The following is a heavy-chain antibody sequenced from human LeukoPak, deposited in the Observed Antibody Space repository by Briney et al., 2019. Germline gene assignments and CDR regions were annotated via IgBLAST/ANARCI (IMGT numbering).Heavy chain of an antibody. J-gene: IGHJ4*02. CDR3: ARDGNIAAAGYADY. D-gene: IGHD6-13*01. CDR1: GFTVSSNY. CDR2: IYSGGNT. V-gene: IGHV3-53*05. Sequence: GGSLRLSCAASGFTVSSNYMSWVRQAPGKGLEGVSVIYSGGNTYYADSVKGRFTISRDNSKNTLYLQMNSLRAEDTAVYYCARDGNIAAAGYADYWGQGTMVTVSS.